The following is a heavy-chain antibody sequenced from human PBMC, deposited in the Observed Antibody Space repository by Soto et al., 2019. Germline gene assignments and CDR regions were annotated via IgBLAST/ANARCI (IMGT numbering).Heavy chain of an antibody. D-gene: IGHD1-7*01. CDR2: IYRTGST. J-gene: IGHJ4*02. CDR3: ASRDPGTSVDY. Sequence: SETLSLTCAVSGGSFTSNNWWTWVRQPPGQGLEWIGEIYRTGSTNNNPSLKSRVTISLDKSENQFSLKVTSLTAADTAVYYCASRDPGTSVDYWGQGTLVTVSS. CDR1: GGSFTSNNW. V-gene: IGHV4-4*02.